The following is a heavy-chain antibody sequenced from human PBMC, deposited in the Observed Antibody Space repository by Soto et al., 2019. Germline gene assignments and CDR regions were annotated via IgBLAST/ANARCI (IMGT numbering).Heavy chain of an antibody. CDR2: MSGSSSTT. Sequence: FSNYAMSWVRQAPGGGLEWVSSMSGSSSTTYYADSVRGRFTISRDRSKNTLYLQMSSLRAEDTALYYCAKNQERELPRVIDFWGQGTLVTVSS. J-gene: IGHJ4*02. CDR3: AKNQERELPRVIDF. D-gene: IGHD1-7*01. V-gene: IGHV3-23*01. CDR1: FSNYA.